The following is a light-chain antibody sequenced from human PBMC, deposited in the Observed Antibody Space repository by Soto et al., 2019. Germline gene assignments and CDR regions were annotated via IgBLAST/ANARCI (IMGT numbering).Light chain of an antibody. V-gene: IGKV3-20*01. Sequence: EIVLTQSPGTLSLSPGDRATLSCRASQSISFSYLAWYQQKPGQAPRLLIYGASSRATGIPDRFSGSESVTDFTLTISRLEPEDFADYYCQQYGSSPLTFGGGTKVEI. CDR1: QSISFSY. CDR2: GAS. CDR3: QQYGSSPLT. J-gene: IGKJ4*01.